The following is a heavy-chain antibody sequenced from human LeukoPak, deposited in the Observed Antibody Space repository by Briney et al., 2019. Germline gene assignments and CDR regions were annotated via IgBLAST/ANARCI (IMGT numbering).Heavy chain of an antibody. CDR1: GYTFTTYW. D-gene: IGHD5-12*01. CDR3: ARSDYWSYAMNV. J-gene: IGHJ6*02. V-gene: IGHV5-51*01. CDR2: IHPEDSDI. Sequence: GESLKISCKASGYTFTTYWVAWVRQMPGKGLELMGVIHPEDSDIRYNPSFQGQVTISADKSISTALLQWSSLKASDTAMYYCARSDYWSYAMNVWGQGTTVTVSS.